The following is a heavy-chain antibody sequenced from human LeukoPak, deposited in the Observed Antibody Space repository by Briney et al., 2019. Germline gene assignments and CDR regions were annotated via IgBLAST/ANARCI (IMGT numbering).Heavy chain of an antibody. V-gene: IGHV1-8*01. CDR1: GYTFTSYD. J-gene: IGHJ6*02. CDR3: ARRGYYYGSGSYSWFFDYYYGMDV. CDR2: MNPNSGNT. D-gene: IGHD3-10*01. Sequence: ASVKVSCKASGYTFTSYDINWVRQATGQGLEWMGWMNPNSGNTGYAQKFQGRVTMTRNTSISTAYMELSSLRSEDTAVYYCARRGYYYGSGSYSWFFDYYYGMDVWGQGTTVTVSS.